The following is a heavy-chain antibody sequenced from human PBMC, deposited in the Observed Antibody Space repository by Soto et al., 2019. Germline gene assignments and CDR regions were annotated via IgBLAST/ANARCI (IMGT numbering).Heavy chain of an antibody. Sequence: SETLSLTCTVSGGSISSGDYYWTWIRQHPGKGLEWIGYIYYSGSTYYNPSLRSRVTISVDTSKNQFSLKLSSVTAADTAVYYCARDLQTAAAGPYNWFDPWGQGTRVTVSS. CDR3: ARDLQTAAAGPYNWFDP. J-gene: IGHJ5*02. D-gene: IGHD6-13*01. CDR2: IYYSGST. V-gene: IGHV4-31*03. CDR1: GGSISSGDYY.